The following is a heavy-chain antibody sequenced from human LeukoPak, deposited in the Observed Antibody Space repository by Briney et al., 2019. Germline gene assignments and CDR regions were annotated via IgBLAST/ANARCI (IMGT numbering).Heavy chain of an antibody. D-gene: IGHD5-24*01. CDR2: IIPMFGNA. J-gene: IGHJ4*02. CDR1: GGTFSSYA. V-gene: IGHV1-69*04. Sequence: ASVKVSCKASGGTFSSYAISWVRQAPGQGLEWMGMIIPMFGNANYAQKFQGRVTITTDKSTSTAYMELSSLRSEDTAVYYCARTTMGRDGYNPREDLDYWGQGTLVTVSS. CDR3: ARTTMGRDGYNPREDLDY.